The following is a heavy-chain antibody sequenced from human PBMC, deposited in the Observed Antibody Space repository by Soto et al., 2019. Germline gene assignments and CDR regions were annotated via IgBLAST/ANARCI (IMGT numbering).Heavy chain of an antibody. Sequence: PSETLSLTCTVSGGSIISDYWSWIRQPPGKGLGWIGYISYSGSTNYNPSLKSLVTISVDTSKNQFSLKLFSVTAADTAVYYCARVLSGSSLFDYWGQGTLVTVSS. CDR2: ISYSGST. CDR3: ARVLSGSSLFDY. D-gene: IGHD1-26*01. V-gene: IGHV4-59*01. J-gene: IGHJ4*02. CDR1: GGSIISDY.